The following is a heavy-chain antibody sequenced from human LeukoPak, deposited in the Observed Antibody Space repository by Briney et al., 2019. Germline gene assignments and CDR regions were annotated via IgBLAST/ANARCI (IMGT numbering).Heavy chain of an antibody. CDR1: GGSISRHY. CDR2: IYYSGSA. Sequence: SETLSLTCTVSGGSISRHYWSWIRQPPGKGLEWIGYIYYSGSANYNPSLKSRVTISGDTSKNQFSLKLSSVTAADSAVYYCASTYRYCSGGSCSYYFDYWGQGTLVTVSS. V-gene: IGHV4-59*11. CDR3: ASTYRYCSGGSCSYYFDY. D-gene: IGHD2-15*01. J-gene: IGHJ4*02.